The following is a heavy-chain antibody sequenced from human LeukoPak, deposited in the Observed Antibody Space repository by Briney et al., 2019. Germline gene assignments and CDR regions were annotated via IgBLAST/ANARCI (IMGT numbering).Heavy chain of an antibody. J-gene: IGHJ4*02. V-gene: IGHV3-23*01. CDR1: GFAFSTYA. CDR3: ARHREDFRYYFDY. D-gene: IGHD5-24*01. CDR2: ISASGGST. Sequence: GGSLRLSCAASGFAFSTYAMSWVRQAPGKGLEWVSVISASGGSTYYADSVKGRFTISRDNSKNTLYLQMDSLRAEDTAMYYCARHREDFRYYFDYWGQGTLVTVSS.